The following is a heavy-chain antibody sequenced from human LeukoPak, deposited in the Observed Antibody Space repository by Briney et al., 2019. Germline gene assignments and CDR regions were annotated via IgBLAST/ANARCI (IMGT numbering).Heavy chain of an antibody. J-gene: IGHJ4*02. CDR3: ASRLYCSNTRCRNFPFAY. CDR1: GYTFTSYY. Sequence: GASVKVSCKASGYTFTSYYMHWVRQAPGQGLEWMGIINPSGGSTSYAQKFQDRVTITADESTSTAYMELSSLRSEDTAIYYCASRLYCSNTRCRNFPFAYWGQGTLVTVSS. D-gene: IGHD2-2*01. CDR2: INPSGGST. V-gene: IGHV1-46*01.